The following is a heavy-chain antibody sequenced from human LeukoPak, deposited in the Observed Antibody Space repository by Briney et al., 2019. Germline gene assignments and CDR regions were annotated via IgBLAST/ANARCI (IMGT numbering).Heavy chain of an antibody. CDR1: GFTFSSYG. V-gene: IGHV3-30*02. Sequence: GGSLRLSCAASGFTFSSYGMHWVRQAPGKGREWVAFIRYDGSNKYYADSVKGRFTISRDNSKNTLYLQMNSLRAEDTAVYYCAKDATDYYDSSGYVGMWGQGTLVTVSS. J-gene: IGHJ4*02. CDR3: AKDATDYYDSSGYVGM. CDR2: IRYDGSNK. D-gene: IGHD3-22*01.